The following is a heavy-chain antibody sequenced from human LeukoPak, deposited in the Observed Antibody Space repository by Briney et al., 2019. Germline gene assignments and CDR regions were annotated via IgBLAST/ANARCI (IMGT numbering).Heavy chain of an antibody. J-gene: IGHJ3*02. CDR1: GYTFTSYD. Sequence: ASVKVSCKASGYTFTSYDINWVRPATGQGLEWMGWMNPNSGNTGYAQKFQGRVTITRNTSISTAYMELSSLRSEDTAVYYCARGYNWNYDAFDIWGRGTMVTVSS. D-gene: IGHD1-7*01. CDR3: ARGYNWNYDAFDI. V-gene: IGHV1-8*03. CDR2: MNPNSGNT.